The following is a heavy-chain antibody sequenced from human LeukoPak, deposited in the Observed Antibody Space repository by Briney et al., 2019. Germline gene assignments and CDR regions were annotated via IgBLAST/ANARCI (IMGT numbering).Heavy chain of an antibody. CDR2: ISWDGGST. Sequence: GGSLRLSCAASGFTFDDYTMHWVRQAPGKGLEWVSLISWDGGSTYYADSVKGRFTISRDNSKNSLYLQMNSLRTEDTALYYCAKDPQTGYSSGWYFGGSKGFDIWGQGTMVTVSS. CDR3: AKDPQTGYSSGWYFGGSKGFDI. J-gene: IGHJ3*02. D-gene: IGHD6-19*01. V-gene: IGHV3-43*01. CDR1: GFTFDDYT.